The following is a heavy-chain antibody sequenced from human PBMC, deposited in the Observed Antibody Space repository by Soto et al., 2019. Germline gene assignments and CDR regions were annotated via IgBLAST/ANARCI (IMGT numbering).Heavy chain of an antibody. J-gene: IGHJ5*02. D-gene: IGHD3-22*01. Sequence: SVKVSCKASGGTFSSYAISWVRPAPGQGLEWMGGIIPIFGTANYAQKFQGRVTITADESTSTAYMELSSLRSEDTAVYYCARDYYDSSGYYYAWFDPWGQGTLVTVSS. CDR3: ARDYYDSSGYYYAWFDP. V-gene: IGHV1-69*13. CDR1: GGTFSSYA. CDR2: IIPIFGTA.